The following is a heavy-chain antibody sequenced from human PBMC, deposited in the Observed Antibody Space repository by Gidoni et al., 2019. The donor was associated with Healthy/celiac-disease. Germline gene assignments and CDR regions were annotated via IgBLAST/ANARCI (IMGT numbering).Heavy chain of an antibody. Sequence: QVQLVQSGAEVKKPGASVKVSCKASGYTFTSYYMHWVRQAPGQGLEWMGIINPSGGSTSYAQKFQGRVTMTRDTSTSTVYMELSSLRSEDTAVYYCASDPKDYGDSTGFDPWGQGTLVTVSS. J-gene: IGHJ5*02. CDR1: GYTFTSYY. V-gene: IGHV1-46*01. CDR3: ASDPKDYGDSTGFDP. CDR2: INPSGGST. D-gene: IGHD4-17*01.